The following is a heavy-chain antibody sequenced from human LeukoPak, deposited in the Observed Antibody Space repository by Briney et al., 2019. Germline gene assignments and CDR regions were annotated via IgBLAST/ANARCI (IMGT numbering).Heavy chain of an antibody. D-gene: IGHD5-12*01. Sequence: SETLSLTCTVSGGSISSYYWSWIRQPPGKGLEWIGYIYYSGSTNYNPSLKSRVTISVDTSKNQFSLKLRSVTAADTAVYYCAREVATNPMGYFDYWGQGTLVTVSS. CDR2: IYYSGST. CDR3: AREVATNPMGYFDY. CDR1: GGSISSYY. J-gene: IGHJ4*02. V-gene: IGHV4-59*01.